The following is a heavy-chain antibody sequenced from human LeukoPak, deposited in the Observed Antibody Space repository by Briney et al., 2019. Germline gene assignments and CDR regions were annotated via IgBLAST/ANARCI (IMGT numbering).Heavy chain of an antibody. CDR3: ARDNGWFGELHYYYYYYMDV. J-gene: IGHJ6*03. V-gene: IGHV3-48*03. Sequence: GGSLTLSCAASGFTFDYYGLTWVRQAPGKGLEWVSYISSSGSTIYYADSVKGRFTISRDNAKNSLYLQMNSLRAEDTAVYYCARDNGWFGELHYYYYYYMDVWGKGTTVTVSS. D-gene: IGHD3-10*01. CDR1: GFTFDYYG. CDR2: ISSSGSTI.